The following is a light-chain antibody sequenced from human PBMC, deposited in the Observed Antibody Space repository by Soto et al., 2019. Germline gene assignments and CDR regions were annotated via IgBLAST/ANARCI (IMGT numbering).Light chain of an antibody. V-gene: IGKV3-11*01. CDR2: DAS. Sequence: EIVLTQSPAILSLSPGETTTLSCRARQSVGNYLAWYQHKPGQAPRLLIYDASYRATGIPARFSGSGSGTDFTLTISNLEPEDFAVYYCQQRNNSPYTFGQGTKLEIK. CDR3: QQRNNSPYT. J-gene: IGKJ2*01. CDR1: QSVGNY.